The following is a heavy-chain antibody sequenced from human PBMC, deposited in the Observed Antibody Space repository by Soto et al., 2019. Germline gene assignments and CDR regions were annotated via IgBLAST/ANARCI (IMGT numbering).Heavy chain of an antibody. D-gene: IGHD3-10*01. V-gene: IGHV3-30-3*01. Sequence: PGGSLRLSCEVSGFTFSSYAMHWVRQAPGKGLEWVAVISYDGSGKYYADSVKGRFSISRDNYKKTLYLQMNNLRTEDTAVYHCARDTRGASEGSMARGVPFDYWGRGTLVTVSS. CDR2: ISYDGSGK. CDR3: ARDTRGASEGSMARGVPFDY. CDR1: GFTFSSYA. J-gene: IGHJ4*02.